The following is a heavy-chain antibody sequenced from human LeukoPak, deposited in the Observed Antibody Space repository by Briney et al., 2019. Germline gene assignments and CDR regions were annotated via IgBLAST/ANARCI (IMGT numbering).Heavy chain of an antibody. CDR1: GFTFATYG. J-gene: IGHJ3*01. D-gene: IGHD3-10*01. V-gene: IGHV3-23*01. CDR2: AGESVHTT. CDR3: AKDSFTVVRGVGSDDGFAV. Sequence: QTGGSLRLSCAASGFTFATYGISWVRQAPGKGLEWVSVAGESVHTTHYADSVKGRFIISRDNSKSTVHLQMNSLRAEDTAVYYCAKDSFTVVRGVGSDDGFAVWGQGTMVTVSS.